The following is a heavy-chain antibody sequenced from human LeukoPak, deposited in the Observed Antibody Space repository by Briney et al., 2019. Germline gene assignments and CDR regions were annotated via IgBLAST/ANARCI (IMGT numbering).Heavy chain of an antibody. CDR3: ARGGVTTIAQYDY. CDR1: GGSIISYF. Sequence: SETLSLTCTVSGGSIISYFWSWIRRPPGKGPEWIGYIFDSGTTNYNPSTNYNPSLKSRVTVSLDTSKNHFSLKLSSVTAADTAVYFCARGGVTTIAQYDYWGQGILVTVSS. CDR2: IFDSGTTNYNPST. J-gene: IGHJ4*02. D-gene: IGHD5-12*01. V-gene: IGHV4-59*01.